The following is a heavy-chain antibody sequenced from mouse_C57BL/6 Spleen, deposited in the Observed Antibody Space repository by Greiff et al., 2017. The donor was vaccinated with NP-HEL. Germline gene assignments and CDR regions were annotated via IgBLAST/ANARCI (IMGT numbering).Heavy chain of an antibody. J-gene: IGHJ1*03. CDR2: INPNNGGT. V-gene: IGHV1-22*01. CDR1: GYTFTDYN. Sequence: VQLQQSGPELVKPGASVKMSCKASGYTFTDYNMHWVKQSHGKSLEWIGYINPNNGGTSYNQKFKGKATLTVNKSSSTAYMELRSLTSEESAVDYCAKYYYGSPYWYFDVWGTGTTVTVSS. CDR3: AKYYYGSPYWYFDV. D-gene: IGHD1-1*01.